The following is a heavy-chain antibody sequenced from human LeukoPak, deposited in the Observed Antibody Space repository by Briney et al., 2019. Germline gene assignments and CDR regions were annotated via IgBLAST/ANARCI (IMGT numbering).Heavy chain of an antibody. CDR3: ARGPLGYCSGDNCYSGYYYYGMDV. V-gene: IGHV4-39*01. J-gene: IGHJ6*02. CDR2: IYYSGST. Sequence: PSETLSLTCTVSGGSISSSSYYWGWIRQPPGKGLEWIGSIYYSGSTYYNPSLKSRVTISVDTSKNQFSLKLSSVTAADTAVYYCARGPLGYCSGDNCYSGYYYYGMDVWGQGTTVTVSS. D-gene: IGHD2-15*01. CDR1: GGSISSSSYY.